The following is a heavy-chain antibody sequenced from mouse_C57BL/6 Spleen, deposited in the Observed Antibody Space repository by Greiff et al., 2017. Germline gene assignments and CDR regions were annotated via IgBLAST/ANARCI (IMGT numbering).Heavy chain of an antibody. Sequence: EVQLKESGAELVKPGASVKLSCTASGFNIKDYYMHWVKQRTEQGLEWIGRIDPEDGETKYAPQFQGKATITADTSSNTAYLQLSSLTSEDTAVYYCAPYYDPGFAYRGQGTLVTVSA. CDR2: IDPEDGET. CDR3: APYYDPGFAY. CDR1: GFNIKDYY. J-gene: IGHJ3*01. V-gene: IGHV14-2*01. D-gene: IGHD2-4*01.